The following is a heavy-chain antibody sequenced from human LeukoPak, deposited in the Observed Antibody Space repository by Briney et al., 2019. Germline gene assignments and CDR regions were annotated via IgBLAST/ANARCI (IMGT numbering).Heavy chain of an antibody. Sequence: GASVKVSCKASGYTFTGYYMHWVRQAPGQGLEWMGWINPNSGGTNYAQKFQGGVTMTRDTSISTAYMELSRLRSDDTAVYYCARVADCSSTSCYLGMMAFDIWGQGTMVTVSS. CDR1: GYTFTGYY. V-gene: IGHV1-2*02. D-gene: IGHD2-2*01. J-gene: IGHJ3*02. CDR2: INPNSGGT. CDR3: ARVADCSSTSCYLGMMAFDI.